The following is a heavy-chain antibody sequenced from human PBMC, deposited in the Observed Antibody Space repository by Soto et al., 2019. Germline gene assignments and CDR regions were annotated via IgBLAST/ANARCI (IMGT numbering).Heavy chain of an antibody. CDR3: ARRDGMGATNPYYYYGMDV. Sequence: PGESLKISCKGSGYSFTSYWIGWVRQMPGKGLEWMGIIYPGDSDTRYSPSFQGQVTISADKSISTAYLQWSSLKASDTAMYYCARRDGMGATNPYYYYGMDVWGQGTTVTVSS. V-gene: IGHV5-51*01. CDR1: GYSFTSYW. D-gene: IGHD1-26*01. CDR2: IYPGDSDT. J-gene: IGHJ6*02.